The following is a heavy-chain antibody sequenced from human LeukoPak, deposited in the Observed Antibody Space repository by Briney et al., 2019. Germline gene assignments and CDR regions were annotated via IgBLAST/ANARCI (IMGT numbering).Heavy chain of an antibody. CDR3: ARDMRPNQLLLNWFDP. J-gene: IGHJ5*02. CDR2: IFHSGSP. D-gene: IGHD1-26*01. V-gene: IGHV4-59*01. Sequence: SETLSLICTVSHGSSNNYYWSWIRQAPGKGLEWIGKIFHSGSPRYNPSLKSRVTISVDTSKKQFSLNLRSVTAADTAVYFCARDMRPNQLLLNWFDPWGQGTLVIVSS. CDR1: HGSSNNYY.